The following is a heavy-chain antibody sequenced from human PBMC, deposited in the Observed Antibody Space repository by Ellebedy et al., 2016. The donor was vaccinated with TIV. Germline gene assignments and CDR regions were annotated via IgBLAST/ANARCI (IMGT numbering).Heavy chain of an antibody. V-gene: IGHV1-18*01. CDR1: GYTFTSYG. CDR3: ARDMVQGMVARYLWFDY. D-gene: IGHD5-12*01. J-gene: IGHJ4*02. Sequence: ASVKVSCKASGYTFTSYGNSWLRQAPGQGLEWMGWISAYTGNTDYAQKFQGRVTVTTDTSTSTAYMELRRLRSDDTAVYYCARDMVQGMVARYLWFDYWGQGTLVTVSS. CDR2: ISAYTGNT.